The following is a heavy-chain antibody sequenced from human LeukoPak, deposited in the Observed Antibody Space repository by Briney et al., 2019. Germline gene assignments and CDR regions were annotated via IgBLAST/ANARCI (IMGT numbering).Heavy chain of an antibody. D-gene: IGHD5-12*01. J-gene: IGHJ4*02. Sequence: GGSLRLSCAASRFTVSSNYMSWVRQAPGKGLEWVSVIYSGGSTYYADSVKGRFTISRDNSKNTLYLQMNSLRAEDTAVYYCARGFLRFFRYWGQGTLVTVSS. CDR3: ARGFLRFFRY. V-gene: IGHV3-66*01. CDR2: IYSGGST. CDR1: RFTVSSNY.